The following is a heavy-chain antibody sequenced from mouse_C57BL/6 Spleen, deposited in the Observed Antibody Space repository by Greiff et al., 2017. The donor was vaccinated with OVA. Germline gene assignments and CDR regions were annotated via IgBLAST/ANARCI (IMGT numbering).Heavy chain of an antibody. CDR2: IYPGDGDT. V-gene: IGHV1-82*01. CDR1: GYAFSSSW. Sequence: QVQLQQSGPELVKPGASVKISCKASGYAFSSSWMNWVKQRPGKGLEWIGRIYPGDGDTNYNGKFKGKATLTADKSSSTAYMQLSSLTSEDSAVYFCAYGYDGWFAYWGQGTLVTVSA. CDR3: AYGYDGWFAY. D-gene: IGHD2-2*01. J-gene: IGHJ3*01.